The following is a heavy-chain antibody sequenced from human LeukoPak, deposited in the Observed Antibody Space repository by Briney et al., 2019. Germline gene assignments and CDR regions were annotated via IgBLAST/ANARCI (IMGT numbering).Heavy chain of an antibody. CDR3: ARLRYFDWSFDY. CDR2: IYHSGST. J-gene: IGHJ4*02. CDR1: GGSISSSNW. D-gene: IGHD3-9*01. Sequence: TSETLSLTCAVSGGSISSSNWWSWVRQPPGKGLEWIGEIYHSGSTYYNPSLKSRVTISVDKSKNQFSLKLSSVTAADTAVYYCARLRYFDWSFDYWGQGTLVTVSS. V-gene: IGHV4-4*02.